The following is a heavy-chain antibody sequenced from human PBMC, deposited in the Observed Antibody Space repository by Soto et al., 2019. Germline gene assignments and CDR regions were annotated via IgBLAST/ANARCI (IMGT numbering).Heavy chain of an antibody. V-gene: IGHV4-30-4*01. CDR3: ARGTRYYDFWSGYYPGNWFDP. Sequence: SETLSLTCTVSGGSISSGDYYWSWIRQPPGKGLEWIGYIYYSGSTYYNPSLKSRVTISVDTSKNQFSLKLSSVTAADTAVYYCARGTRYYDFWSGYYPGNWFDPWGQGTLVTVSS. CDR1: GGSISSGDYY. D-gene: IGHD3-3*01. CDR2: IYYSGST. J-gene: IGHJ5*02.